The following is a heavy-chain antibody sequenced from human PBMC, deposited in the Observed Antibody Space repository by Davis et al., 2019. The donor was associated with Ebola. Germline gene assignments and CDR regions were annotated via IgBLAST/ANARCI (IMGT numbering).Heavy chain of an antibody. V-gene: IGHV3-48*02. Sequence: GGSLRLSCAASGFTFSSYSMNWVRQAPGKGLEWVSYISSSSSTIYYADSVKGRFTISRDNAKNSLYLQMNSLRDEDTAVYYCARRGIAARYYYYYYGMDVWGQGTTVTVSS. J-gene: IGHJ6*02. D-gene: IGHD6-6*01. CDR3: ARRGIAARYYYYYYGMDV. CDR1: GFTFSSYS. CDR2: ISSSSSTI.